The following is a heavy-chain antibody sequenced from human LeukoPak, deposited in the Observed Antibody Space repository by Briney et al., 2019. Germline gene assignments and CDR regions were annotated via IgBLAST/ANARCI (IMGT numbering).Heavy chain of an antibody. J-gene: IGHJ4*02. V-gene: IGHV4-59*01. Sequence: SETLSLTCTVSGDSINSYYWSWMRQPPGKGLEWIGYIYYSGSTNNNPSLKSRVTISVDTSKKQFSLKLSSVTAADTAVYYCARHPGRSYFDYWGQGTLVTVSS. CDR3: ARHPGRSYFDY. CDR1: GDSINSYY. CDR2: IYYSGST.